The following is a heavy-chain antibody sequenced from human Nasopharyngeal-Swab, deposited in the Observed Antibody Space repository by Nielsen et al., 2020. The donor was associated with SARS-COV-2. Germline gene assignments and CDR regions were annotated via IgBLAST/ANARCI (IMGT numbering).Heavy chain of an antibody. D-gene: IGHD3-10*01. CDR3: AKSLRGVSLSFGYYYGLDV. CDR2: VSYDGRHK. Sequence: VRQAPGKGLEWVAVVSYDGRHKSYADSVKGRFAVSRDNSKNTMYLQMSGLRAEDTAIYYCAKSLRGVSLSFGYYYGLDVWGQGTTVTVSS. J-gene: IGHJ6*02. V-gene: IGHV3-30*18.